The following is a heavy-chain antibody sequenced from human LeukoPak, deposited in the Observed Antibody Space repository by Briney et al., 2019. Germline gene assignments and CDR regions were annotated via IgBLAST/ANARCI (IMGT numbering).Heavy chain of an antibody. D-gene: IGHD3-3*01. CDR1: GGSISSYY. CDR2: IYYSGST. Sequence: PSETLSLTCTVSGGSISSYYWSWIRQPPGKGLEWIGYIYYSGSTNYNPSLKSRVTISVDTSKNQFSLKLSSVTAADTAVYYCARGSLEYYDFWSGYYTGISFDPWGQGTLVTVSS. V-gene: IGHV4-59*01. CDR3: ARGSLEYYDFWSGYYTGISFDP. J-gene: IGHJ5*02.